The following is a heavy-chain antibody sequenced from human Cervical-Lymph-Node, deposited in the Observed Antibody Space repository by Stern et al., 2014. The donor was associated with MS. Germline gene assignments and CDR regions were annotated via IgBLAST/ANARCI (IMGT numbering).Heavy chain of an antibody. V-gene: IGHV5-51*03. Sequence: EVQLVESGAEVKKPGESLKISCKGSGYSFATYWIGWVRHMPGKGLEWMGIIYPGGSGPTYTPPFQGPVTISPDKSISTAYLHWSSLKASDTAMYYCARPGDDTAKYGLDVWGQGTTVTVSS. CDR2: IYPGGSGP. D-gene: IGHD5-18*01. CDR3: ARPGDDTAKYGLDV. J-gene: IGHJ6*02. CDR1: GYSFATYW.